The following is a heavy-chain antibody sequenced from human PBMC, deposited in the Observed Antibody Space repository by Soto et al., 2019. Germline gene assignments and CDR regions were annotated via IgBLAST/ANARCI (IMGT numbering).Heavy chain of an antibody. V-gene: IGHV1-69*01. CDR3: ARDYYDRSGYYEGNYGMDV. CDR2: IIPIFGTA. CDR1: GGTFSSYA. D-gene: IGHD3-22*01. Sequence: QVQLVQSGAEVKKPGSSVKVSCKASGGTFSSYAISWVRQAPGQGLEWMGGIIPIFGTANYAQKFQGRVTITADESTSTAYMELSSLRSEDTAVYYCARDYYDRSGYYEGNYGMDVWGQGTTVTVSS. J-gene: IGHJ6*02.